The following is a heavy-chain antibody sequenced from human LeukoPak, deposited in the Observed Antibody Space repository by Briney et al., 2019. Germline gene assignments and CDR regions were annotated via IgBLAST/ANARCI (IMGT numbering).Heavy chain of an antibody. CDR2: IWYDGSNK. CDR3: ARDREGYSGYDLGY. V-gene: IGHV3-33*01. D-gene: IGHD5-12*01. CDR1: GFTFSSYG. J-gene: IGHJ4*02. Sequence: GGSLRLPCAASGFTFSSYGMHWVRQAPGKGLEWVAVIWYDGSNKYYADSVKGRFTISRDNSKNTLYLQMNSLRAEDTAVYYCARDREGYSGYDLGYWGQGTLVTVSS.